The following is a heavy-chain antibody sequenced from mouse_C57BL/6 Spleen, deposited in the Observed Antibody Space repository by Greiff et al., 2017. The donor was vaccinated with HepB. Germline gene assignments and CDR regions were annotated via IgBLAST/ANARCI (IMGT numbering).Heavy chain of an antibody. CDR1: GYTFTSYG. Sequence: VKLQEPGAELARPGASVKLSCKASGYTFTSYGMSWVKQRTGQGLEWIGEIYPRSGNTYYNEKFKGKATLTADKSSSTGYMELRSLTSEDSAVYCCARREYYFDYWGQGTTLTVSS. J-gene: IGHJ2*01. CDR2: IYPRSGNT. CDR3: ARREYYFDY. V-gene: IGHV1-81*01.